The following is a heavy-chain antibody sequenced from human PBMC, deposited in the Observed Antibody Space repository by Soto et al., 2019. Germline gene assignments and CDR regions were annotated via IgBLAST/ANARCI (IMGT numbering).Heavy chain of an antibody. J-gene: IGHJ4*02. Sequence: PGGSLRLSCVGSGFTFSGYSMAWVRQAPGRGLEWVASINSRSTNIDYADSVKGRFTISRDNAKNLVSLQMSSLRGEDTALYYCAKFTEPGYSSIWYYFEYWGQGTPVTVSS. CDR2: INSRSTNI. CDR1: GFTFSGYS. D-gene: IGHD6-19*01. CDR3: AKFTEPGYSSIWYYFEY. V-gene: IGHV3-21*06.